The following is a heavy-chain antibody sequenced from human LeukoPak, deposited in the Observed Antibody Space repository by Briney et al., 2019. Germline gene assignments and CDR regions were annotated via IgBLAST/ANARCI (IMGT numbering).Heavy chain of an antibody. Sequence: SQTRSLTCTVAGGSISSGGYYWSWIRQHPVKCLEWIGYIYYSGSTYYNPSLKSRVTISVDTSKNQFSLKLSSVTAADTAVYYCARGDTMVRGASRPDAFDIRGQGTMVTVSS. J-gene: IGHJ3*02. V-gene: IGHV4-31*03. CDR2: IYYSGST. CDR3: ARGDTMVRGASRPDAFDI. D-gene: IGHD3-10*01. CDR1: GGSISSGGYY.